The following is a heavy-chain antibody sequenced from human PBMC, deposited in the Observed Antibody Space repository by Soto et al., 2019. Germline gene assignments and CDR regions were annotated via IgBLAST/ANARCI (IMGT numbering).Heavy chain of an antibody. CDR2: ISHLKGNT. CDR3: ARSGEHPFDF. J-gene: IGHJ4*02. CDR1: GYTFTNYV. Sequence: ASVKVSCKASGYTFTNYVIHWVRQAPGQGLEWMGWISHLKGNTKYEQKVQGRVSVTTDTSTNTVYMELSGLRYDDTALYYCARSGEHPFDFWGQGTLVTVSS. V-gene: IGHV1-18*01. D-gene: IGHD6-25*01.